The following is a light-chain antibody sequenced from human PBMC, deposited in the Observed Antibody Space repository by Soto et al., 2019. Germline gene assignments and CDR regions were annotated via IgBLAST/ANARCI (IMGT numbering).Light chain of an antibody. Sequence: IQMTQSPSTLSASVGDRVTFSCRASQSVRNSLAWYQQKPGRAPKLLISDASSLQSGVPSRFSGSGFGTEFTLTIRILLPDKIATYYGQQYYSHSPSTLGPGTKL. CDR3: QQYYSHSPST. V-gene: IGKV1-5*01. CDR2: DAS. J-gene: IGKJ1*01. CDR1: QSVRNS.